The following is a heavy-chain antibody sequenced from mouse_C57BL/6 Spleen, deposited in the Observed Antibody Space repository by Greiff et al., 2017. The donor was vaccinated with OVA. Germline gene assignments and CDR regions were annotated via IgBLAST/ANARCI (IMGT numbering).Heavy chain of an antibody. Sequence: EVKLVESGPGLVKPSQSLSLTCSVTGYSITSGYYWNWIRQFPGNKLEWMGYISYDGSNNYNPSLKNRISITRDTSKNQFFLKLNYVTTEDTATYYGAREDYGSSYENYAMDYWGQGTSVTVSS. CDR2: ISYDGSN. V-gene: IGHV3-6*01. CDR3: AREDYGSSYENYAMDY. D-gene: IGHD1-1*01. CDR1: GYSITSGYY. J-gene: IGHJ4*01.